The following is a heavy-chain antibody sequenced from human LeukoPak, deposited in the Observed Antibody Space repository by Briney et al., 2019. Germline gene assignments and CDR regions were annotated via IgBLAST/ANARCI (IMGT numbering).Heavy chain of an antibody. D-gene: IGHD3-3*01. CDR3: ARGRRYYDFRSGYYPDY. CDR2: MNPNSGNT. V-gene: IGHV1-8*01. CDR1: GYTFTIYD. J-gene: IGHJ4*02. Sequence: ASVNVSCKASGYTFTIYDINWVRQATGQGLEWMGWMNPNSGNTGYAQKFQGRVTMTRNTSISTAYMELSSLRSEDTAVYYCARGRRYYDFRSGYYPDYWGQGTLVTVSS.